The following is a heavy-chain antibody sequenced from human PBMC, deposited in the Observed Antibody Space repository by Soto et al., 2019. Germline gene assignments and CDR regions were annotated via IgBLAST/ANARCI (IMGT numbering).Heavy chain of an antibody. CDR1: GGAISSGGYS. V-gene: IGHV4-30-2*01. Sequence: QLQLQESGSGLVKPSQTLSLTCGVSGGAISSGGYSWSWIRQPPGKGLEWIGYIYHSGGTVYNPSLKGRVTLSVDGSKNQFSLRLSSVTAADTAVYYCARGPYQLLWAFDPWGQGTLVTVS. J-gene: IGHJ5*02. CDR2: IYHSGGT. D-gene: IGHD2-2*01. CDR3: ARGPYQLLWAFDP.